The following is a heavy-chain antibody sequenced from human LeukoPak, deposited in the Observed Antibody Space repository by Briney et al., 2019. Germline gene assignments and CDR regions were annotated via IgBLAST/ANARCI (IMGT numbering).Heavy chain of an antibody. V-gene: IGHV3-7*01. J-gene: IGHJ4*02. D-gene: IGHD3-16*01. Sequence: PGGSLRLSCAASGFTFSDYYMSWIRQAPGRRPEWVANIKQDGSEKYYVDSVKGRFTISRDNAKNSLYLQMNSLRAEDTAVYYCARDGVTFGIDYWGQGTLVTVSS. CDR2: IKQDGSEK. CDR3: ARDGVTFGIDY. CDR1: GFTFSDYY.